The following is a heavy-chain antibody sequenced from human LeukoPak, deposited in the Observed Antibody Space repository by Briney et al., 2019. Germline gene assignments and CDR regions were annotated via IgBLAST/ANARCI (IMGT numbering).Heavy chain of an antibody. J-gene: IGHJ4*02. CDR2: ISAYNGNT. D-gene: IGHD3-10*01. V-gene: IGHV1-18*01. Sequence: ASVKVSCKASGYTFTSYGISWVRQAPGQGLEWMGWISAYNGNTNYAQKLQGRVTMTTDTSTSTAYMELRSLRSDDTAVYYCARRPSVLLWFGEPNRFDYWGQGTLVTVSS. CDR1: GYTFTSYG. CDR3: ARRPSVLLWFGEPNRFDY.